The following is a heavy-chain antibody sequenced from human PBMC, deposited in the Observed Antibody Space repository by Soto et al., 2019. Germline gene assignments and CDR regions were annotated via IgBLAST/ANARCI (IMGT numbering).Heavy chain of an antibody. CDR1: WYTSSIYS. CDR2: FSAYNGFT. V-gene: IGHV1-18*01. D-gene: IGHD6-6*01. J-gene: IGHJ4*02. CDR3: ARGGAARHLYY. Sequence: ASVEASCKTSWYTSSIYSLSWVRQAPVQGHALVGLFSAYNGFTHFAHKFQGRGTVHTDTSAYTVYMVLRLRTSDDTAVYYCARGGAARHLYYWGQGTPVTGSS.